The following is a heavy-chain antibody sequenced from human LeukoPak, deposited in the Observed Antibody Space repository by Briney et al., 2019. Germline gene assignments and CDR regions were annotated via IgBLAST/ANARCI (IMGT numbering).Heavy chain of an antibody. CDR1: GLTFSSYE. J-gene: IGHJ5*02. CDR3: ARDGSMVRGVSPYNWFDP. CDR2: ISSSGSTI. V-gene: IGHV3-48*03. Sequence: GGSLRLSCAASGLTFSSYEMNWVRQAPGKGLEWVSYISSSGSTIYYADSVKGRFTISRDNAKNSLYLQMNSLRAEDTAVYYCARDGSMVRGVSPYNWFDPWGQGTLVTVSS. D-gene: IGHD3-10*01.